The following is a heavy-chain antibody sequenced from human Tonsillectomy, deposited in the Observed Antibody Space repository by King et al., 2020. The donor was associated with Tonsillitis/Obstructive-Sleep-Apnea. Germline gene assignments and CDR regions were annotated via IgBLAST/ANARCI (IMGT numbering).Heavy chain of an antibody. CDR3: ARKRVTATTDAFDI. CDR1: GFSLNTSGMC. D-gene: IGHD1-7*01. CDR2: IDWVDDK. V-gene: IGHV2-70*11. Sequence: VTLKESGPALVKPTQTLTLTCTFSGFSLNTSGMCVTCIRQPPGKALEWLARIDWVDDKYYRRSLKTRLTISKDTSKNQVVLTITNLARVDTAKYYCARKRVTATTDAFDIWGQGTMVTVSS. J-gene: IGHJ3*02.